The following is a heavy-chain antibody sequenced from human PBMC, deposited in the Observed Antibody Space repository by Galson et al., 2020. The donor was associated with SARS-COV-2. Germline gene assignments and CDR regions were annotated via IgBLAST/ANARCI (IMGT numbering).Heavy chain of an antibody. CDR1: RSTFSSYG. CDR2: IWYDGSKE. V-gene: IGHV3-33*06. J-gene: IGHJ4*02. Sequence: GESLKISCAASRSTFSSYGMHWIHQAPGTGLEWVAVIWYDGSKEYYVDSVRGRFTISRDNSKDMLFLQMNSLRVEDTAVYYCAKSRLAFAVAAAGSDYWGQGTLVTVS. D-gene: IGHD6-13*01. CDR3: AKSRLAFAVAAAGSDY.